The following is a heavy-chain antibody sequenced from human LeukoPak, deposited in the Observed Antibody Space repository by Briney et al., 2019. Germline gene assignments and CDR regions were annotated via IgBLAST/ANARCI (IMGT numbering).Heavy chain of an antibody. J-gene: IGHJ3*02. CDR1: GFTFSSYA. CDR3: AKTYSSGWYGLLDAFDI. CDR2: ISGSGGST. V-gene: IGHV3-23*01. D-gene: IGHD6-19*01. Sequence: GGSLRLSCAASGFTFSSYAMSWVRQAPGKGLEWVSAISGSGGSTYYADSVKGRFTISRDNSKNTLYLQMNSLRAEDTAVYYCAKTYSSGWYGLLDAFDIWGQGTMVTVPS.